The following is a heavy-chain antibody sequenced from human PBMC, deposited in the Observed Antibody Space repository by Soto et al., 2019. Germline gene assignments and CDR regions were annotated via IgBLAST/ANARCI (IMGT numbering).Heavy chain of an antibody. J-gene: IGHJ3*02. CDR1: GGTFSSNA. D-gene: IGHD3-22*01. CDR2: IIPIFGTA. V-gene: IGHV1-69*13. Sequence: SVKVSCKASGGTFSSNAISWVRQAPGQGLEWMGGIIPIFGTANYAQKFQGRVTITADESTSTAYMELSSLRSEDTAVYYCARRSLDYYDSSGPLFDAFDIWGQGTMVTVS. CDR3: ARRSLDYYDSSGPLFDAFDI.